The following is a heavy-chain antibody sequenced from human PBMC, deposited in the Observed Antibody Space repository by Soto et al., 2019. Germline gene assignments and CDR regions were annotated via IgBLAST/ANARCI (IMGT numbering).Heavy chain of an antibody. CDR3: AKGAYNDILTGYFYFDS. V-gene: IGHV3-23*01. J-gene: IGHJ4*02. CDR2: INDSGDNT. Sequence: GGSLRLSCAASGFTFSSYAMSWVRQAPGKGLEWVSTINDSGDNTYYADSVKGRFSISRDNSKNTLYLQLNSLRAEDTAVYYCAKGAYNDILTGYFYFDSWGQGNMVTVSS. D-gene: IGHD3-9*01. CDR1: GFTFSSYA.